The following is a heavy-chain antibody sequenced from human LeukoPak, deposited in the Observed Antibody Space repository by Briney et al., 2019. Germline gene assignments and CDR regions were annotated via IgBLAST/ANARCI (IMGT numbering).Heavy chain of an antibody. J-gene: IGHJ3*02. Sequence: ASVKVSCKASGYTFTGYYMHWVRQAPGQGLEWMGWINPNSGGTNYAQKFQGRVTMTRDTSLSTAYMELSRLRSDDTAIYYCAKTGWIFGVAKDAFDIWGHGTLVTVSS. CDR1: GYTFTGYY. CDR3: AKTGWIFGVAKDAFDI. V-gene: IGHV1-2*02. CDR2: INPNSGGT. D-gene: IGHD3-3*01.